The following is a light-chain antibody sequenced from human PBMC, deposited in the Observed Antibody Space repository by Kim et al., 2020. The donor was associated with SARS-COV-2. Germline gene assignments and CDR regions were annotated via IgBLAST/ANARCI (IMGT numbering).Light chain of an antibody. Sequence: LSPGERATLSCRASQSISNHLSWYQQKPGQAPRLLIYDISNRASGVPARFSGSGSGTDFTLTISSLDPEDFAVYYCHQSSNWPQYTFGQGTKLEI. J-gene: IGKJ2*01. CDR2: DIS. CDR3: HQSSNWPQYT. CDR1: QSISNH. V-gene: IGKV3-11*01.